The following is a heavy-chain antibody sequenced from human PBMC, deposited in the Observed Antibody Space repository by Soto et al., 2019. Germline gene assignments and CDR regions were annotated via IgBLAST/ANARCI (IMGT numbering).Heavy chain of an antibody. CDR3: AKDLTMVRGVNHGMDV. Sequence: GGSLRLSCAASGFTFSSYAMSWVRQAPEKGLEWVSAISGSGGSTYYADTVKGRFTISRDNSKNTLYLQMNSLRAEDTAAFYCAKDLTMVRGVNHGMDVWGQGTTVTVSS. V-gene: IGHV3-23*01. D-gene: IGHD3-10*01. CDR1: GFTFSSYA. CDR2: ISGSGGST. J-gene: IGHJ6*02.